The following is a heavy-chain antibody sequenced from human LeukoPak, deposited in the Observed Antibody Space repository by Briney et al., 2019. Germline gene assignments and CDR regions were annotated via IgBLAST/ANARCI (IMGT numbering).Heavy chain of an antibody. CDR2: ISSSGSTI. Sequence: AGGSLRLSCAASGFTSSSYEMHWVRQAPGKGLEWVSYISSSGSTIYYADSVKGRFTISRDNAKNSLYLQMNSLRAEDTAVYYCARDYGGSSPFDYWGQGTLVTVSS. D-gene: IGHD4-23*01. V-gene: IGHV3-48*03. CDR1: GFTSSSYE. J-gene: IGHJ4*02. CDR3: ARDYGGSSPFDY.